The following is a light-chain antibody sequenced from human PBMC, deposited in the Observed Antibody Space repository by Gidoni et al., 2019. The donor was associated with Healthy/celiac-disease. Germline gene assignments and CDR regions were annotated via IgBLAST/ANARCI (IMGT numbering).Light chain of an antibody. V-gene: IGKV3-11*01. CDR1: QSVSSY. CDR3: QQRSNWPWT. J-gene: IGKJ1*01. CDR2: NAS. Sequence: EIVLTQSPATLSLSPGERATLSCRASQSVSSYLAWYQQKPGQAPRLLIYNASNGATGIPARFSGSWSGTDFTLTISSLEPEDFAVYYCQQRSNWPWTFGQGTKVEI.